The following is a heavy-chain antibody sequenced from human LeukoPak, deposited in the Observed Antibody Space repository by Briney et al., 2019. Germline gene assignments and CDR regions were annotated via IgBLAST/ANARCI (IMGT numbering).Heavy chain of an antibody. Sequence: GGSLRLSCAASGFTFSTYSMNWVRQAPGKGLEWVSYISSSSITIYYADSVKGRFTISRDNAKNSLFLQMNSLRAEDTAVYYCARTDSSGYPVDYWGQGTLVTVSS. CDR2: ISSSSITI. CDR3: ARTDSSGYPVDY. V-gene: IGHV3-48*01. CDR1: GFTFSTYS. J-gene: IGHJ4*02. D-gene: IGHD3-22*01.